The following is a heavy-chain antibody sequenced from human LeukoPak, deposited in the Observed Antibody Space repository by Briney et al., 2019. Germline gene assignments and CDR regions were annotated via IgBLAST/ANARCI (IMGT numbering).Heavy chain of an antibody. Sequence: GGSLRLSCVASGFPFSSYWMTWVRQAPGKGLEWVANIKQDGSKKSYVDSVKGRFTISRDNAKNSLYLQMNSLRAEDTAVYYCARDGYCSSTSCYYDYWGQGTLVTVSS. V-gene: IGHV3-7*01. CDR1: GFPFSSYW. CDR2: IKQDGSKK. D-gene: IGHD2-2*03. J-gene: IGHJ4*02. CDR3: ARDGYCSSTSCYYDY.